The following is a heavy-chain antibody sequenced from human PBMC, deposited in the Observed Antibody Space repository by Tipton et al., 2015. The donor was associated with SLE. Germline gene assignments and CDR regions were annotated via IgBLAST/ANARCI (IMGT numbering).Heavy chain of an antibody. J-gene: IGHJ3*02. Sequence: SLRLSCAASGFTFSSYAMHWVRQAPGKGLEWVAVISYDGSNKYYADSVKGRFTISRDNSKNTLYLQMNSLRAEDTAVYYCARLDGAEGAFDIWGQGTMVTVSS. D-gene: IGHD4-17*01. CDR2: ISYDGSNK. CDR3: ARLDGAEGAFDI. CDR1: GFTFSSYA. V-gene: IGHV3-30-3*01.